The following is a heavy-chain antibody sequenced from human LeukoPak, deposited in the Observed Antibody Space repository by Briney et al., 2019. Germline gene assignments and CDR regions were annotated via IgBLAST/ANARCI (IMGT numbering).Heavy chain of an antibody. CDR2: IYYSGST. V-gene: IGHV4-39*01. D-gene: IGHD3-10*01. CDR1: GGSISSSSYY. J-gene: IGHJ5*02. Sequence: PSETLSLTCTVSGGSISSSSYYWGWIRQPPGKGLEWIGSIYYSGSTYYNPSLKSRVTISVDTSKNQFSLKLSSVTAADTAVYYCARQLVPGEEGGNWFDPWGQGTLVTVSS. CDR3: ARQLVPGEEGGNWFDP.